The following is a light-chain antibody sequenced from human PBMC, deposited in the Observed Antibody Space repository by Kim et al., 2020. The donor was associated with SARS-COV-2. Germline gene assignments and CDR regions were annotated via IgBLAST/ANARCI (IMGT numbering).Light chain of an antibody. CDR1: QSISSY. CDR2: AAS. V-gene: IGKV1-39*01. CDR3: QQSYSTPQT. J-gene: IGKJ3*01. Sequence: ASVGDRVTITCRASQSISSYLNWYQQKPGKAPKRLIYAASSLQSGVPSRFSGSGSGTDFTLTISSLQPEDFATYYCQQSYSTPQTFGPGTKVDIK.